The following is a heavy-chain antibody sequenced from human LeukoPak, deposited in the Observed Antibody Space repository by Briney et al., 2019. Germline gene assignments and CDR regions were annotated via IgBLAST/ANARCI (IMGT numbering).Heavy chain of an antibody. CDR2: ISGSGNST. D-gene: IGHD3-22*01. Sequence: GGSLRLSCAASGFTFSSYAMSWVRQAPGMGLEWVSVISGSGNSTDYADSVKGRFSISRDNSKNTLYLQMNSLRAEDTAVYYCAKSPISMIVVAKGWYFDLWGRGTLVTVSS. V-gene: IGHV3-23*01. J-gene: IGHJ2*01. CDR1: GFTFSSYA. CDR3: AKSPISMIVVAKGWYFDL.